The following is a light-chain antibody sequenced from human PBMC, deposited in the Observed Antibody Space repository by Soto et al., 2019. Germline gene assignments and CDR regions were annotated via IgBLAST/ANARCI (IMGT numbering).Light chain of an antibody. J-gene: IGLJ3*02. CDR2: KDS. V-gene: IGLV3-27*01. CDR1: VLAKKY. Sequence: SSELTQPSSVSVSPGQTARITCSGDVLAKKYARWFQQKPGQAPVLVIYKDSERPSGIPERFSGSSSGTTVTLTISGAHVEDEADYYCYSAADNTLVFGGGTKLTVL. CDR3: YSAADNTLV.